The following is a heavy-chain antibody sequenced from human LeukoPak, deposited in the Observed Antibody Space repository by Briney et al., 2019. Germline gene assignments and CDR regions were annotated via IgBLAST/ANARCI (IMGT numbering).Heavy chain of an antibody. V-gene: IGHV1-18*01. CDR3: ARDLRTYYYDTSGLSLFDY. J-gene: IGHJ4*02. D-gene: IGHD3-22*01. CDR2: ISSDNGDT. Sequence: ASVKVSCKASGYTFTRNGVSWVRQAPGQGLEWMGWISSDNGDTHYAQKLQGRVTMNTDTSTSVAYMELRSLRSDDTAVYYCARDLRTYYYDTSGLSLFDYWGQGTLVTVSS. CDR1: GYTFTRNG.